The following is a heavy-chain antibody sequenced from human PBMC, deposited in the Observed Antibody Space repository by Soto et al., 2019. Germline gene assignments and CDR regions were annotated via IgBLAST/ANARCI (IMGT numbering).Heavy chain of an antibody. J-gene: IGHJ6*02. D-gene: IGHD3-22*01. CDR3: ARVVVVIPPGYYYAMDV. CDR1: GFTFSSFH. Sequence: EVQLVESGGGLVQPGGSLRLSCAASGFTFSSFHMNWVRQAPGRGLEWAAYITSSSDTIYYSDSVKGRFTISRDNGKNSLFLQMNSLRDEDTAVYYCARVVVVIPPGYYYAMDVWGQGTTVTVSS. V-gene: IGHV3-48*02. CDR2: ITSSSDTI.